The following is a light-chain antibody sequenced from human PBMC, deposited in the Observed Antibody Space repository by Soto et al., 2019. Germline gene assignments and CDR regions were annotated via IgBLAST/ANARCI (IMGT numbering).Light chain of an antibody. V-gene: IGKV3-11*01. Sequence: DIVMTQSPATLSVSPGGRATLSCRASQSISDTLAWYQQKPGQAPRLLIFEASNRATGIPARFSGSGSGTDFTLIISCLEPEDVAVYYCQQRSNWVTFGSRTKVDIK. CDR2: EAS. CDR1: QSISDT. CDR3: QQRSNWVT. J-gene: IGKJ3*01.